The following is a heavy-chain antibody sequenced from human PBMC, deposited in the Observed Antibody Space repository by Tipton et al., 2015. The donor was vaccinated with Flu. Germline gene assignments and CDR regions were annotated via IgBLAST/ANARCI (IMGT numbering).Heavy chain of an antibody. J-gene: IGHJ4*02. D-gene: IGHD1-26*01. CDR3: ARAAGSPYYFDY. CDR2: IYHSGST. Sequence: TLSLTCIVSGYSISSGYYWGWIRQPPGKGLEWIASIYHSGSTYYNPSLKSRVTISVDTSKNQFSLKLSSVTATDTAVYYCARAAGSPYYFDYWGQGTKVTVSS. CDR1: GYSISSGYY. V-gene: IGHV4-38-2*02.